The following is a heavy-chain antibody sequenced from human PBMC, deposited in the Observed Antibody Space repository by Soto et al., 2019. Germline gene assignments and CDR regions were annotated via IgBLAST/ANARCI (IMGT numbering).Heavy chain of an antibody. CDR3: ARGMTTVTTIDY. J-gene: IGHJ4*02. CDR1: GGSLSSGGYS. CDR2: IYHSGST. Sequence: ASETLSLTCAVSGGSLSSGGYSWGWIRQPPGKGLEWIGYIYHSGSTYYNPSLKSRVTISVDRSKNQFSLKLSSVTAADTAVYYCARGMTTVTTIDYWGQGTLVTVSS. V-gene: IGHV4-30-2*01. D-gene: IGHD4-4*01.